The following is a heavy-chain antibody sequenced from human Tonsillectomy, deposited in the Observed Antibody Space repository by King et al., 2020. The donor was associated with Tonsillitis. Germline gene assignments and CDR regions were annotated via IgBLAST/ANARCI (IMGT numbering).Heavy chain of an antibody. CDR2: INWNGGST. D-gene: IGHD1-26*01. J-gene: IGHJ4*02. CDR3: ARGGGSASFELCDY. Sequence: VQLVESGGGVIRPGGSLRLSCAASGFTFGDYGMSWVRQAPGKGLEWVSGINWNGGSTGYADSVKGRFTISRDNAKNSLYLQMNGLRAVDTAFYYCARGGGSASFELCDYWGQGTLVTVSS. V-gene: IGHV3-20*04. CDR1: GFTFGDYG.